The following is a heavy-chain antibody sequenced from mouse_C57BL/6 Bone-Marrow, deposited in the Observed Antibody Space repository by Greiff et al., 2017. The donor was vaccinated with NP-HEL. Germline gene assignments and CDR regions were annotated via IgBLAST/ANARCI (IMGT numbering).Heavy chain of an antibody. CDR1: GYTFTSYW. Sequence: VQLQQPGAELVKPGASVKLSCKASGYTFTSYWMQWVKQRPGQGLEWIGEIDPSDSYTNYNQKFKGKATLTVDTSSSTAYMRLSSLTSEDSAVYYCASGLYYAMDYWGQGTSVTVSS. J-gene: IGHJ4*01. CDR2: IDPSDSYT. CDR3: ASGLYYAMDY. V-gene: IGHV1-50*01.